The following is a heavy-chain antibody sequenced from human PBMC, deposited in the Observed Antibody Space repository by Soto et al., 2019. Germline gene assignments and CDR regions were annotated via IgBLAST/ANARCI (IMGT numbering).Heavy chain of an antibody. CDR2: IYPGDSDT. Sequence: PGESLKISCTGSGYSFSTYWIAWVRQMPGKGLEWMGIIYPGDSDTRYSPSFQGQVTISADTSTKTAYLQWSSLNASDTAIYYCARVQKLVCLGALTSRAYYFTYWGTGNLVPVSS. J-gene: IGHJ4*02. CDR3: ARVQKLVCLGALTSRAYYFTY. V-gene: IGHV5-51*01. D-gene: IGHD6-6*01. CDR1: GYSFSTYW.